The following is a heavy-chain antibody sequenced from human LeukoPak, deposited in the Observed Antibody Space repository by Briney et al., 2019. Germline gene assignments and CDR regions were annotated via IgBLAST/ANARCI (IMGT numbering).Heavy chain of an antibody. V-gene: IGHV4-4*07. CDR2: IHSGGTT. CDR3: ATIGPSVAAEGY. J-gene: IGHJ4*02. Sequence: SETLSLTCTVSGGSISSYYWSWIRQPPGKGLEWIGRIHSGGTTNYNPSLMSRVTLSIDTSKKQISLKLSSVTAADTAVYYCATIGPSVAAEGYWGQGTLVTVSS. D-gene: IGHD6-13*01. CDR1: GGSISSYY.